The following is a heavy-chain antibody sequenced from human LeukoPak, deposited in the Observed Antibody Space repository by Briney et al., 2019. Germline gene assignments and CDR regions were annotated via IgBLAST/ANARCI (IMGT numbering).Heavy chain of an antibody. V-gene: IGHV3-30-3*01. Sequence: PGGSLRLSCAASGFTFSSYAMRWVRQAPGKGLEWVAVISYDGSNKYYADSVKGRFTISRDNSKNTLYLQMNSLRAEDTAVYYCARGPEYNWTPFDYWGQGALVTVSS. D-gene: IGHD1-20*01. CDR3: ARGPEYNWTPFDY. CDR2: ISYDGSNK. CDR1: GFTFSSYA. J-gene: IGHJ4*02.